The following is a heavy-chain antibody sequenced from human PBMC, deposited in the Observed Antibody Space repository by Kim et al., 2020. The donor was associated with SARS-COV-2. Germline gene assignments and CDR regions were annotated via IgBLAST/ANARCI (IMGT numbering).Heavy chain of an antibody. Sequence: GGSLRLSCAASGFTFDDYAMHWVRQGPGKGLEWVSGITRNSGTIGYAVSVRGRFTISRDDARNSLHLQMNNLRVEDTALYYCVKDLYGSELRYFGSWGQGALVTVSS. D-gene: IGHD3-10*01. V-gene: IGHV3-9*01. CDR1: GFTFDDYA. J-gene: IGHJ4*02. CDR2: ITRNSGTI. CDR3: VKDLYGSELRYFGS.